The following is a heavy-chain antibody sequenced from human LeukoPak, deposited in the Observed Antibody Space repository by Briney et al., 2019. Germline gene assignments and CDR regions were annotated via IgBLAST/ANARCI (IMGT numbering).Heavy chain of an antibody. J-gene: IGHJ4*02. CDR3: ARVLKVITTFYDY. V-gene: IGHV3-7*01. CDR1: GFTFSSYW. CDR2: INHNGNVN. Sequence: GGSLRLSCAASGFTFSSYWMNWARQAPGKGLEWVASINHNGNVNYYVDSVKGRFTISRDNAKNSLYLQMNSLRAEDTAVYYCARVLKVITTFYDYWGQGTLVTVSS. D-gene: IGHD3-22*01.